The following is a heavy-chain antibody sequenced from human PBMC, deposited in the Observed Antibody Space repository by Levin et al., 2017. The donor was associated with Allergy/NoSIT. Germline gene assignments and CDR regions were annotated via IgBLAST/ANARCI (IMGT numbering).Heavy chain of an antibody. CDR3: AREPPYDSSGSPVVNSVWFDF. J-gene: IGHJ4*02. V-gene: IGHV1-2*02. D-gene: IGHD3-22*01. Sequence: ASVKVCCKASGYTFTGYYMHWVRQAPGQGLEWMGWINPNSGGTNYAQKFQGRVTMTRDTSISTAYMELGRLTSDDSAVYYCAREPPYDSSGSPVVNSVWFDFWGQGTLVTVSS. CDR2: INPNSGGT. CDR1: GYTFTGYY.